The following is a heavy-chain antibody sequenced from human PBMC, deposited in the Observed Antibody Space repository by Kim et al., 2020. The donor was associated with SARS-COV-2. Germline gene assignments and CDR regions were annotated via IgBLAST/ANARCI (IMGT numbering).Heavy chain of an antibody. V-gene: IGHV1-2*04. Sequence: ASVKVSCKASGYTFTGYYMHWVRQAPGQGLEWMGWINPNSGGTNYAQKFQGWVTMTRDTSISTAYMELSRLRSDDTAVYYCARGGGLLWFGEGLYYYYGMGVWGQGPTVTVSS. CDR1: GYTFTGYY. J-gene: IGHJ6*02. CDR3: ARGGGLLWFGEGLYYYYGMGV. CDR2: INPNSGGT. D-gene: IGHD3-10*01.